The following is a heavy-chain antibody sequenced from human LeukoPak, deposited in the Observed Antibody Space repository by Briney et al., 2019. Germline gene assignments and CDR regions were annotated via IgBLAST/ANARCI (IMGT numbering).Heavy chain of an antibody. Sequence: SETLSLTCTVSGGSISSGSYYWSWIRQPAGKGLEWIGRIYTSGSTNYNPSLKSRVTISVDTSKNHFSLRLSSVTAADTAVYYCARDREVGATGYYFDYWGQGTLVTVSS. D-gene: IGHD1-26*01. CDR1: GGSISSGSYY. J-gene: IGHJ4*02. CDR3: ARDREVGATGYYFDY. CDR2: IYTSGST. V-gene: IGHV4-61*02.